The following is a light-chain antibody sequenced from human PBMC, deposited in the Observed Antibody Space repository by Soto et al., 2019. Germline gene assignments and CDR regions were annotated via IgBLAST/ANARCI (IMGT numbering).Light chain of an antibody. CDR2: EVT. CDR1: SSDVGAYKY. V-gene: IGLV2-8*01. J-gene: IGLJ3*02. Sequence: QSVLTQPPSASGSPGQSVTISCTGTSSDVGAYKYVSWYQQYPGKAPKLMIYEVTKRPSGVPDRFSGSKSSNTASLTVSGLKAEDEANYYCTSYVGNDIWVFGGGTKLTVL. CDR3: TSYVGNDIWV.